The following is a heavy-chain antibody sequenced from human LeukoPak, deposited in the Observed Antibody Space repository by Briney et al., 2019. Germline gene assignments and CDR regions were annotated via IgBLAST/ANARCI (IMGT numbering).Heavy chain of an antibody. Sequence: SQTLSLTCAISGDTVSSTSAAWNCIRQSPASGLEWLGMTFYRSKWKYDYAQSVKSRITVKPETSKNQFSLQLSSVTPEDTAVYYCARSSGWFDYWGQGILVTVSS. V-gene: IGHV6-1*01. CDR3: ARSSGWFDY. J-gene: IGHJ4*02. CDR2: TFYRSKWKY. D-gene: IGHD6-19*01. CDR1: GDTVSSTSAA.